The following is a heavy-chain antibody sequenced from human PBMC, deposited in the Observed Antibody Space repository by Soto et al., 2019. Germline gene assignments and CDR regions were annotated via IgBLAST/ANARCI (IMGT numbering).Heavy chain of an antibody. CDR1: GGSISSGGYY. CDR3: ARYHMAATDMYFDS. Sequence: SETLSLTCTVSGGSISSGGYYWSWIRQHPGKGLEWIGYIYDNDSTYYNPSLKSRVTMSVDMSRNQFSLKLSSVTAADTAVYYCARYHMAATDMYFDSWGQGTLVTVSS. D-gene: IGHD6-19*01. J-gene: IGHJ4*02. CDR2: IYDNDST. V-gene: IGHV4-31*03.